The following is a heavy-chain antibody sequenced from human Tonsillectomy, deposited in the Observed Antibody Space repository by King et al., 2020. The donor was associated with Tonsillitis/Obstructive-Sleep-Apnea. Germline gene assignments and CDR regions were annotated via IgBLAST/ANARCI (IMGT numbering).Heavy chain of an antibody. CDR1: GYTFTGYY. J-gene: IGHJ4*02. D-gene: IGHD3-22*01. Sequence: QLVQSGAEVKKPGASVKVSCKASGYTFTGYYMHWVRQAPGQGLEWMGWINPNSGGTNYAQKFQGRVTMNRDTSISTAYMELSMLRSDDTAVYYCARDSYYYDSSGYLGYCGQGTLVTVSS. CDR3: ARDSYYYDSSGYLGY. CDR2: INPNSGGT. V-gene: IGHV1-2*02.